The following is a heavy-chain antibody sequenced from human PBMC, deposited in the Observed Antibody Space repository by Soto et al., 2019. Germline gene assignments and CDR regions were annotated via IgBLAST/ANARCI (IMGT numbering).Heavy chain of an antibody. Sequence: PGGSLRLSCAASGFTLSSYGMHWVRQAPGKGLEWVAVISYDGSNKYYADSVRGRFTISRDNSKNTLYLQMNSLRAEDTAVYYCAKDAAYYDFWSAQSNGMDVWGQGTTVTVSS. CDR1: GFTLSSYG. D-gene: IGHD3-3*01. CDR3: AKDAAYYDFWSAQSNGMDV. J-gene: IGHJ6*02. V-gene: IGHV3-30*18. CDR2: ISYDGSNK.